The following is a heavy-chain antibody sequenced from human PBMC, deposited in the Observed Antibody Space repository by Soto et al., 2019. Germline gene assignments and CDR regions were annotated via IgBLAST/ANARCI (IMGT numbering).Heavy chain of an antibody. Sequence: QITLKESGPTLVNPTQPLKLTCIFSGFSLSTSGVGVGWIRQPPGKALEWLALIYWDDDKRYSPSLKSRLTITTDTTNKQAVLTMTNRDPVDTAADYCAHALVMVAAIGAFDIWGQGTMVTVSS. CDR3: AHALVMVAAIGAFDI. J-gene: IGHJ3*02. V-gene: IGHV2-5*02. CDR2: IYWDDDK. CDR1: GFSLSTSGVG. D-gene: IGHD2-15*01.